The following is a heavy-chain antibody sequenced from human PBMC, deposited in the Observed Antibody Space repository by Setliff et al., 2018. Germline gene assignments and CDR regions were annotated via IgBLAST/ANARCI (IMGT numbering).Heavy chain of an antibody. D-gene: IGHD6-6*01. CDR3: ARLTIAARPSPGFDP. V-gene: IGHV4-38-2*01. CDR1: GYSISSGYY. CDR2: INHSGST. Sequence: SETLSLTCAVSGYSISSGYYWGWIRQPPGKGLEWIGEINHSGSTNYNPSLKSRVTISVDTSKNQFSLKLSSVTAADTAVYYCARLTIAARPSPGFDPWGQGTLVTVSS. J-gene: IGHJ5*02.